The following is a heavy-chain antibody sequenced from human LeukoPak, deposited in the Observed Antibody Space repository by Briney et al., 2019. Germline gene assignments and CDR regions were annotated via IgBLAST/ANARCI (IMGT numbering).Heavy chain of an antibody. V-gene: IGHV3-7*03. CDR3: ARPRDSGWSKTWDY. J-gene: IGHJ4*02. CDR2: IKQDGTEK. Sequence: PGGSLRLSCAGSGFTFSSYWMTWVRQAPGKGLEWVANIKQDGTEKYYVDSVKGRFTISRDNAQNSLYLQVSSLRAEDTAVYYCARPRDSGWSKTWDYWGQGTLVIVSS. CDR1: GFTFSSYW. D-gene: IGHD6-13*01.